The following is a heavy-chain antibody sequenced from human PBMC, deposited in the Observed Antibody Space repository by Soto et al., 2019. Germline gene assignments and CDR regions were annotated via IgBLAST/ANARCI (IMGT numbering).Heavy chain of an antibody. Sequence: ASVKVSCKASGYTFTSYGISWVRQAPGQGLEWMGWISAYNVNTNYAQKLQGRVTMTTDTSTIIAYMELRSLRSDDTAVYYCARDPGVVVVAANNYGMDVWGQGTTVTVSS. CDR1: GYTFTSYG. CDR3: ARDPGVVVVAANNYGMDV. CDR2: ISAYNVNT. V-gene: IGHV1-18*01. D-gene: IGHD2-15*01. J-gene: IGHJ6*02.